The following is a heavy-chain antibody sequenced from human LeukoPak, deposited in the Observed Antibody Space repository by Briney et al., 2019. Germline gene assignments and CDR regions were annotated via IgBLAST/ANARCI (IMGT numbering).Heavy chain of an antibody. J-gene: IGHJ3*02. CDR1: GYTFTSYG. CDR2: ISAYNGNT. Sequence: ASVKVSCKASGYTFTSYGISWVRQAPGRGLEWMGWISAYNGNTNYPQKLQGRVTMTIDTSTSTAYMELRSLRSDDTAVYYCARGRTHRYNWHTRNTDGFDIWGQGTMVTVSS. V-gene: IGHV1-18*01. D-gene: IGHD1-1*01. CDR3: ARGRTHRYNWHTRNTDGFDI.